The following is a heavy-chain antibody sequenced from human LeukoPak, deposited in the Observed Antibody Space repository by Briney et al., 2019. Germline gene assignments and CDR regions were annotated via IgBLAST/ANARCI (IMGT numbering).Heavy chain of an antibody. V-gene: IGHV1-69*05. CDR1: GGTFSSYA. CDR2: IIPIFGTA. J-gene: IGHJ6*02. Sequence: SVKVSCKASGGTFSSYAISWVRQAPGQGLEWMGGIIPIFGTANYAQKFQGRVTMTRNTSISTAYMELSSLRSEDTAVYYCARAYDFWSGSYGMDVWGQGTTVTVSS. D-gene: IGHD3-3*01. CDR3: ARAYDFWSGSYGMDV.